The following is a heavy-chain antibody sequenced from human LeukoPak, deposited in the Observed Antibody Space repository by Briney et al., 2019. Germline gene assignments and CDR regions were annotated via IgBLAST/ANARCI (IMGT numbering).Heavy chain of an antibody. J-gene: IGHJ3*02. CDR2: ISNSGDKT. CDR3: ASRYIYGDFGRLDAFDI. V-gene: IGHV3-23*01. CDR1: GFTFSRFA. Sequence: GGSLRLSCAVSGFTFSRFAMSWVRQAPGKGLEWVSSISNSGDKTFYADSVRGRFTISRDNSKNTLYLQMNSQRAEDTAVYYCASRYIYGDFGRLDAFDIWGQGTMVTVS. D-gene: IGHD4-17*01.